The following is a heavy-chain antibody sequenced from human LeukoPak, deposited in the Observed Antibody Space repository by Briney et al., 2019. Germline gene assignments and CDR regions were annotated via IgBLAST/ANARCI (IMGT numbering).Heavy chain of an antibody. D-gene: IGHD1-14*01. Sequence: PSETLSLTCTVSSGSICSSSYYWGWIRQPPGKGLEWIGSIYYSGSSHYNPSLKGRVTISVDTSKNQFSLKLSSVTAADTAVYYCARHNRPLFDYWGQGTLVTVSS. J-gene: IGHJ4*02. CDR1: SGSICSSSYY. CDR3: ARHNRPLFDY. CDR2: IYYSGSS. V-gene: IGHV4-39*01.